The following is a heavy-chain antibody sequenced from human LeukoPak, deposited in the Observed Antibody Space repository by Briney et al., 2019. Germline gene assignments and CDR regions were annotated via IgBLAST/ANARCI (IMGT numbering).Heavy chain of an antibody. J-gene: IGHJ4*02. CDR3: ARRKAVARISYFDS. CDR1: GDRFTPYW. CDR2: IYPGNSDT. Sequence: GESLKISCEGSGDRFTPYWITWVRQKPGKGLEWRGIIYPGNSDTKYSPSFRGQITISADKSINTAYLQWSSLEASDTAMYYCARRKAVARISYFDSWGQGTLVTVSS. V-gene: IGHV5-51*01. D-gene: IGHD6-19*01.